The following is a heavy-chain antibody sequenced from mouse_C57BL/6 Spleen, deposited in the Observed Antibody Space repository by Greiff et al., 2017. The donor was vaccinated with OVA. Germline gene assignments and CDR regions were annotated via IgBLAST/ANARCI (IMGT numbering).Heavy chain of an antibody. CDR1: GYTFTSYW. V-gene: IGHV1-55*01. CDR3: ARSGINSVRYFDY. J-gene: IGHJ2*01. Sequence: VQLQQPGAELVKPGASVKMSCKASGYTFTSYWITWVKQRPGQGLEWIGDIYPGSGSTNYNEKFKSKATLTVDTSSSTAYMQLSSLTSEDSAVYYCARSGINSVRYFDYWGQGTTLTVSS. D-gene: IGHD2-4*01. CDR2: IYPGSGST.